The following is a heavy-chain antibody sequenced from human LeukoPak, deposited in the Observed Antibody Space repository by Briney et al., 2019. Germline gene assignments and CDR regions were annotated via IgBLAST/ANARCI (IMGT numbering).Heavy chain of an antibody. Sequence: PGGSLRLSCAASGFTFSVSAIHWVRQAPGKGLEWVGRVRTRTNNYATAYAASVKGRLTVSRDDSRNTAYLQINSLKTEDTAVYFGTRADYGLDYWGQGTLVTVSS. V-gene: IGHV3-73*01. CDR2: VRTRTNNYAT. CDR3: TRADYGLDY. D-gene: IGHD4-17*01. CDR1: GFTFSVSA. J-gene: IGHJ4*02.